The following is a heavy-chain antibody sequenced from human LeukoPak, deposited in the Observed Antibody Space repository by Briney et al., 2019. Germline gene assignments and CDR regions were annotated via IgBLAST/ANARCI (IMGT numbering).Heavy chain of an antibody. CDR2: IYNGVNT. V-gene: IGHV4-61*01. J-gene: IGHJ5*02. Sequence: SETLTLTCTVSGASVSSASYWTWIRQPPGKGVEWIAHIYNGVNTNYNPSLKSRVTISVDTSKNQFSLRLNSVTATDTAVYYCARSRAFNSGAFDPWGQGSLVTVSS. CDR1: GASVSSASY. CDR3: ARSRAFNSGAFDP. D-gene: IGHD1-26*01.